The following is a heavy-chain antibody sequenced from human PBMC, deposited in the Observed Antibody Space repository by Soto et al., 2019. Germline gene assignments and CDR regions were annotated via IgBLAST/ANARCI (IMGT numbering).Heavy chain of an antibody. Sequence: QVQLRESGPGLVRPSETLSLTCTVSGGSITGYYWSWIRQPPGKGLEWIGYIYDSWTTTYNAALKSRVTISADTSKNQFSLNLRSVTAADTAVYYCARRNYGEEGYFFDFWGQGLLVTVSS. CDR1: GGSITGYY. V-gene: IGHV4-59*08. J-gene: IGHJ4*02. CDR2: IYDSWTT. D-gene: IGHD4-17*01. CDR3: ARRNYGEEGYFFDF.